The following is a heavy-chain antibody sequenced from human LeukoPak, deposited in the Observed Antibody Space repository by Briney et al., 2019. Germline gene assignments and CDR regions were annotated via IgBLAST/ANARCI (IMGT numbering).Heavy chain of an antibody. CDR1: GFTFNNAW. V-gene: IGHV3-15*01. Sequence: GGSLRLSCATSGFTFNNAWMSWIRQAPGKGLEWVGRITSKTAGGTTDYPALVKGRFIISRDDSKDMLYLQMNSLKTEDTALYYCTTDQLLVPDYWGQGTLVTVSS. CDR3: TTDQLLVPDY. J-gene: IGHJ4*02. D-gene: IGHD2-2*01. CDR2: ITSKTAGGTT.